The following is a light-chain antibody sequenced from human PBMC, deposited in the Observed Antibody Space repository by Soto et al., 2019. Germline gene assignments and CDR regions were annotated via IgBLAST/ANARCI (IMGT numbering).Light chain of an antibody. J-gene: IGKJ5*01. V-gene: IGKV1-9*01. Sequence: QLNPSPSSLSASVGDRVTITCRASQGISSYLSWYQQKPGKAPKLLSYAASTLQSGVPSRFSGSGSGTDFTLTISSLQPEDFATYYCQQLNSYPITFGQGTRLE. CDR1: QGISSY. CDR2: AAS. CDR3: QQLNSYPIT.